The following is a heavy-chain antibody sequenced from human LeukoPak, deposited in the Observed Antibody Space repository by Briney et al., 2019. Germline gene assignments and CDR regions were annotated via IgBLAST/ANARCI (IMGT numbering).Heavy chain of an antibody. CDR1: GGSISSYY. CDR2: IYYSGST. J-gene: IGHJ4*02. Sequence: SETLSLTCTVSGGSISSYYWSWIRQPPGKGLERIGYIYYSGSTNYNPSLKSRVTISVDTSKNQFSLKLSSVTAADTAVYYCARLIPRSSFDYWGRGTLVTVSS. CDR3: ARLIPRSSFDY. D-gene: IGHD2-2*01. V-gene: IGHV4-59*08.